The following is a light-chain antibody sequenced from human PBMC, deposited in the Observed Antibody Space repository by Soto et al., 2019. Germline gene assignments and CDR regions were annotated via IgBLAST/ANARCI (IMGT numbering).Light chain of an antibody. J-gene: IGKJ3*01. CDR2: DTS. CDR3: QQRNNWPPMFT. CDR1: QSISSH. Sequence: EIVLTQSPVTLSLSPGERATLSCRASQSISSHLTWYQQKPGQAPRLLIYDTSSRATGVPARFSASGSGTDFTLTISSLEPEDSAVYYCQQRNNWPPMFTFGPGTKVHI. V-gene: IGKV3-11*01.